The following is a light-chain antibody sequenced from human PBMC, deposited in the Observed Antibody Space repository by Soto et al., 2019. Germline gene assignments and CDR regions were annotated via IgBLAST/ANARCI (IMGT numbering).Light chain of an antibody. CDR2: GAS. CDR3: QQYNDWPT. V-gene: IGKV3-15*01. CDR1: QSISRN. Sequence: EIVMTQSPAGLSASPGERATLSCMASQSISRNLGWYQQKPCQAPRLLIYGASTSATGVPARFTGSVSGTEYALTITILQSEDFVVYFCQQYNDWPTFGQGTKVEI. J-gene: IGKJ1*01.